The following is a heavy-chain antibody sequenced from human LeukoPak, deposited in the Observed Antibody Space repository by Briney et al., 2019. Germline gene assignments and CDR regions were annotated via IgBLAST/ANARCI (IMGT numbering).Heavy chain of an antibody. CDR1: GYTFTSYG. V-gene: IGHV1-18*01. J-gene: IGHJ5*02. CDR3: AREDRHMNWFDP. Sequence: ASVKVSCKASGYTFTSYGISWVRQAPGQGLEWMGWISAYNGNTNYAQKLQGRVTMTTDTSTSTAYMELRCLRSDDTAVYYCAREDRHMNWFDPWGQGTLVTVSS. CDR2: ISAYNGNT.